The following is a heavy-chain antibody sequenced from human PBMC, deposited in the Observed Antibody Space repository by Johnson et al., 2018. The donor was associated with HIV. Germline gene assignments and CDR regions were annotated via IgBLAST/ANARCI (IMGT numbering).Heavy chain of an antibody. J-gene: IGHJ3*02. CDR1: GFSFRKYG. V-gene: IGHV3-33*06. CDR2: IWYDGSNK. Sequence: QVQLVESGGGVVQPGRSLRLSCAASGFSFRKYGIHWVRQAPGKGLEWVAVIWYDGSNKYYADSVKGRFTISRDNSKNTLYLQMNSLRAEDTAVYYCAKDCSSGWWRITKSDAFDIWGQGTMVTVSS. CDR3: AKDCSSGWWRITKSDAFDI. D-gene: IGHD6-19*01.